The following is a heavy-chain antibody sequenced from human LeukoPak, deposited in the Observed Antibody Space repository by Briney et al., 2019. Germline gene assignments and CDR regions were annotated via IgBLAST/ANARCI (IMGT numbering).Heavy chain of an antibody. CDR1: KFTFSSFA. Sequence: GGSLRLSCAASKFTFSSFAMSWVRQAPGKGLEWVSGISATGDSTYYTDSVKGRFTISRGNPKNTLYLQMNSLRAEDTAVYYCANGNGQRFLEWLHEVHFDYWGQGTLVTVSS. D-gene: IGHD3-3*01. J-gene: IGHJ4*02. CDR3: ANGNGQRFLEWLHEVHFDY. CDR2: ISATGDST. V-gene: IGHV3-23*01.